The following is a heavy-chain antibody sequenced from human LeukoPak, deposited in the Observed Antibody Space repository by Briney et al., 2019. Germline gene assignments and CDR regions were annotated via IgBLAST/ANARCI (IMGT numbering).Heavy chain of an antibody. J-gene: IGHJ4*02. D-gene: IGHD5-12*01. CDR2: ISGSGGST. CDR3: AKFPGRWLQFGYFDY. CDR1: GFTFGSYA. Sequence: GGSLRLSCAASGFTFGSYAMSWVRQAPGKGLEWVSAISGSGGSTYYADSVKGRFTISRDNSKNTLYLQMNSLRAEDAAVYYCAKFPGRWLQFGYFDYWGQGTLVTVSS. V-gene: IGHV3-23*01.